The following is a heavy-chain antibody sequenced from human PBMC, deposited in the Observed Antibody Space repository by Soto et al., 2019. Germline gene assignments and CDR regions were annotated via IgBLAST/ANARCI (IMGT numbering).Heavy chain of an antibody. CDR1: GFTFSSYA. CDR2: ISYDGSNK. Sequence: GGSLRLSCAASGFTFSSYAMHWVRQAPGKGLEWVAVISYDGSNKYYADSVKGRFTISRDNSKNTLYLQMNSLRAEDTAVYYCAREATVPILLFDYWGQGPLVTVSS. V-gene: IGHV3-30-3*01. CDR3: AREATVPILLFDY. J-gene: IGHJ4*02. D-gene: IGHD4-4*01.